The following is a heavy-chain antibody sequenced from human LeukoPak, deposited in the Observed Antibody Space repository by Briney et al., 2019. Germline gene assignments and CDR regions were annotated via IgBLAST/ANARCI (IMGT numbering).Heavy chain of an antibody. V-gene: IGHV1-2*02. Sequence: GASVKVSCKASGYTFTSYGISWVRQAPGQGLEWMGWINPNSGGTNYAQKFQGRVTMTRDTSISTAYMELSRLRSDDTAVYYCARGDHDFWSGYPMYYFDYWGQGTLVTVSS. J-gene: IGHJ4*02. CDR3: ARGDHDFWSGYPMYYFDY. D-gene: IGHD3-3*01. CDR2: INPNSGGT. CDR1: GYTFTSYG.